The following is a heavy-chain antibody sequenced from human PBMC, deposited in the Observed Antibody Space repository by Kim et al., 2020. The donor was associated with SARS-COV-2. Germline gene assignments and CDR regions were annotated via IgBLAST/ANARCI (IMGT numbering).Heavy chain of an antibody. J-gene: IGHJ4*02. CDR1: GYSFASYW. D-gene: IGHD6-13*01. V-gene: IGHV5-51*01. CDR3: ARSTSSWSHFDY. Sequence: GASLKISCKGSGYSFASYWIGWVRQMPGKGLEWMGIIYPGDSDTRYSPSFKGQVTISADKSISAAYLQWSSLKASDTAMYYCARSTSSWSHFDYWGQGTLVTVSS. CDR2: IYPGDSDT.